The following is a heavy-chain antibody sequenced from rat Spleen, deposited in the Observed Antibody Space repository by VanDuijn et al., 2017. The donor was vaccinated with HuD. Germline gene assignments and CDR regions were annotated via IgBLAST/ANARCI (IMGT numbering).Heavy chain of an antibody. V-gene: IGHV5-19*01. CDR2: ISPTGGRS. D-gene: IGHD1-12*02. CDR1: GFTFSDYA. CDR3: ATDGYYEGTYYSVYVMDA. Sequence: EVQLVESGGGLVQPGRSLKLSCAASGFTFSDYAMAWVRQAPKKGLEWVASISPTGGRSNYRDSVKGRFTISRDNAKSTLYLQMDSLRSEDSATYYCATDGYYEGTYYSVYVMDAGSQGASVTVSS. J-gene: IGHJ4*01.